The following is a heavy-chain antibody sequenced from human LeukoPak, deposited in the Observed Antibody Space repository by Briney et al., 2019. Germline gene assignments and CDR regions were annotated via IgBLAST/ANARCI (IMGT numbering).Heavy chain of an antibody. CDR3: ARQMDTAMVTGHYYYYMDV. J-gene: IGHJ6*03. V-gene: IGHV4-59*08. CDR2: IYYSGST. Sequence: PSETLSLTCTVSGGSISSYYWSWIRQPPGKGLEWFGYIYYSGSTNYNPSLKSRVTISVDTSKNQFSLKLSSVTAADTAVYYCARQMDTAMVTGHYYYYMDVWGKGTTVTVSS. CDR1: GGSISSYY. D-gene: IGHD5-18*01.